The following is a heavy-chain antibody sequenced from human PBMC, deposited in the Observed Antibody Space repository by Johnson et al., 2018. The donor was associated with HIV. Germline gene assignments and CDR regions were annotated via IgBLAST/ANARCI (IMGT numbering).Heavy chain of an antibody. J-gene: IGHJ3*02. Sequence: QVQLVESGGGLVQPGGSLRLSCAASGFIFSDYYMSWIRQAPGKGLEWVSYISYSASSMFYADSLQGRFTISRDNAKNSLYLQMNYLRVEDTAVYYCATPQEGYSAFDIWGQGTMVTVSS. V-gene: IGHV3-11*04. CDR3: ATPQEGYSAFDI. D-gene: IGHD2-15*01. CDR2: ISYSASSM. CDR1: GFIFSDYY.